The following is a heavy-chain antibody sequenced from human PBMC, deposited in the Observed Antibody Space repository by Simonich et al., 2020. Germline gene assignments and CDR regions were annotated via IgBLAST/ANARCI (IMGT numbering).Heavy chain of an antibody. D-gene: IGHD1-1*01. J-gene: IGHJ3*02. CDR2: IVPGDYDT. Sequence: VQLAQSGAEVKKPGESLKISSKGSGYSYTSYWIGWVRQMPGKGLEWRGIIVPGDYDTRYSPSFQSLVTISADKSISTAYLQWSSLEASDTAMYYCARQLNDFVIWGQGTMVTVSS. V-gene: IGHV5-51*01. CDR1: GYSYTSYW. CDR3: ARQLNDFVI.